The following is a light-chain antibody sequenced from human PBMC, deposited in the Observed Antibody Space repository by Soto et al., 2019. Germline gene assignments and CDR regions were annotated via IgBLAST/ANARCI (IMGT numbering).Light chain of an antibody. V-gene: IGKV2D-29*01. CDR2: EVS. J-gene: IGKJ4*01. CDR3: MQTLHIPLT. Sequence: DIVMTQTPLSLSVTPGQPASISCNSSQSLLHSDGKIYMYWYLQRPGQPPQLLIHEVSNRFSGVPDRFSGSGSGTDFTLKISRVEAEDVGIFYCMQTLHIPLTFGGGTKVEIK. CDR1: QSLLHSDGKIY.